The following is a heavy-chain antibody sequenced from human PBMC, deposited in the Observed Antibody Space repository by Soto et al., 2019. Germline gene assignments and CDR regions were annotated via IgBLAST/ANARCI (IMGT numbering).Heavy chain of an antibody. CDR2: ISGYDGNT. CDR3: ARTTPSSDY. CDR1: GYTFNTYG. D-gene: IGHD4-17*01. J-gene: IGHJ4*01. Sequence: ASVKVSCKTSGYTFNTYGIIWVRQAPGQGLEWMGWISGYDGNTNYAQEFQGRVTMTTDTSTSTAYLELRSLRSDDTAVYYCARTTPSSDYWGQEPWSPSPQ. V-gene: IGHV1-18*01.